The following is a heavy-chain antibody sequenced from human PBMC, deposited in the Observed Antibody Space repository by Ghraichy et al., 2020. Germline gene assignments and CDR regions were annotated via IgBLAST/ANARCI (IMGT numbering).Heavy chain of an antibody. Sequence: SETLSLTCAVSGGSISSGGYSWSWIRQPPGKGLEWIGYIYHSGSTYYNPSLKSRVTISVDRSKNQFSLKLSSVTAADTAVYYCARSSLAYSNYVFDYWGQGTLVTVSS. CDR1: GGSISSGGYS. D-gene: IGHD4-11*01. V-gene: IGHV4-30-2*01. J-gene: IGHJ4*02. CDR3: ARSSLAYSNYVFDY. CDR2: IYHSGST.